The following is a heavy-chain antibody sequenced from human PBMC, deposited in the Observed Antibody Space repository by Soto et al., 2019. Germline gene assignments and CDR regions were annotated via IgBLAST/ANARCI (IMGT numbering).Heavy chain of an antibody. CDR3: ARITFYDILTGYPFDY. V-gene: IGHV4-39*01. J-gene: IGHJ4*02. CDR1: GGSISSSSYY. CDR2: IYYSGST. D-gene: IGHD3-9*01. Sequence: PSETLSLTCIVSGGSISSSSYYWGWIRQPPGKGLEWIGTIYYSGSTYFNPSLRSRVTISVDTSKNQYSLKLSSVTAADTAVYYCARITFYDILTGYPFDYWGQGTLVTVSS.